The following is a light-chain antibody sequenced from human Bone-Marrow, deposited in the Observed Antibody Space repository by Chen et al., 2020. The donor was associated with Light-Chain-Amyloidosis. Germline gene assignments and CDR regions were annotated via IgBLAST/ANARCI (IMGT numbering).Light chain of an antibody. CDR2: DDS. CDR3: QVWDRSSDRPV. CDR1: NIGSTS. V-gene: IGLV3-21*02. J-gene: IGLJ3*02. Sequence: SYVLTQPSSVSVAPGQTATIACGGNNIGSTSVHWYQQTPGQAPLLVVYDDSYRPSGIPGRLSGSNSGNTATLTIGRVEAGDEADYCCQVWDRSSDRPVFGGGTKLTVL.